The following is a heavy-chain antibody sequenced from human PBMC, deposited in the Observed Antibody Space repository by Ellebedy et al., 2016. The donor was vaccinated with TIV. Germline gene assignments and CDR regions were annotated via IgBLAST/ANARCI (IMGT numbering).Heavy chain of an antibody. V-gene: IGHV3-30*18. CDR3: AKDLRPLWGGAMDS. Sequence: GESLKISCAASGFTFSGYGMHWVRQPPGKGLEWLAVISYNGNSHFYADSVNGRITISRDNSKNTLYLQMNSLRAEETAVYYCAKDLRPLWGGAMDSWGRGALVTVSS. CDR2: ISYNGNSH. D-gene: IGHD3-16*01. J-gene: IGHJ4*02. CDR1: GFTFSGYG.